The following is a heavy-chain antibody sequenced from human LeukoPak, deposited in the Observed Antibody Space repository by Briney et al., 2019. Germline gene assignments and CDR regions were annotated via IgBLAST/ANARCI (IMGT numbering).Heavy chain of an antibody. CDR3: ARVGKQQLVFDY. CDR1: GGTFSSYA. Sequence: ASVTVSCKASGGTFSSYAISWVRQAPGQGLEWMGGIIPIFGTANYAQKFQGRVTITADESTSTAYMELSSLRSEDTAVYYCARVGKQQLVFDYWGQGTLVTVSS. V-gene: IGHV1-69*13. CDR2: IIPIFGTA. D-gene: IGHD6-13*01. J-gene: IGHJ4*02.